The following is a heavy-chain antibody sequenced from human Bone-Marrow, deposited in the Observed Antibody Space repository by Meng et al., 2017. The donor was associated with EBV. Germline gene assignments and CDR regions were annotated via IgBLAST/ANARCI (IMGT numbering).Heavy chain of an antibody. Sequence: QVQRLRSGAGVKKPGSSVKVSCKGSGASFNNFGISWVRQAPGQGLEWMGDITPVFGVANYAESFQGRVTISADTSTRTTYMDLSSLRSDDTAVYYCVRDLWLRIGECVWGQGTLVTVSS. J-gene: IGHJ4*02. CDR3: VRDLWLRIGECV. V-gene: IGHV1-69*17. D-gene: IGHD5-12*01. CDR1: GASFNNFG. CDR2: ITPVFGVA.